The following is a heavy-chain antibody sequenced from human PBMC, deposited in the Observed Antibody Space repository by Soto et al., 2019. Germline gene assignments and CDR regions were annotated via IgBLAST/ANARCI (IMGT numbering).Heavy chain of an antibody. CDR3: AKDRSPNRYSSSWYDYYYGMDV. D-gene: IGHD6-13*01. Sequence: GGSLRLSCAASGFTFSSYAMSWVRQAPGKGLEWVSAISGSGGSTYYADSGKGRFTISRDNSKNTLYLQMNSLRAEDTAVYYCAKDRSPNRYSSSWYDYYYGMDVWGQGTTVTVSS. J-gene: IGHJ6*02. CDR2: ISGSGGST. V-gene: IGHV3-23*01. CDR1: GFTFSSYA.